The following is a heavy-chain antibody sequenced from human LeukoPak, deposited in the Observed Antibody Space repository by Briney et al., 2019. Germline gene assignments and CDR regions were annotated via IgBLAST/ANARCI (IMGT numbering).Heavy chain of an antibody. CDR3: VKISHTAMVISRFDY. CDR1: GFTFSSYA. J-gene: IGHJ4*02. Sequence: GGSLRLSCAASGFTFSSYAMSWVRQAPGKGLEWVSAISGSGGSTYYADSVKGRFTISRDNSKNTLYLQMNSLRAEDTAVYYCVKISHTAMVISRFDYWGQGTLVTVSS. CDR2: ISGSGGST. D-gene: IGHD5-18*01. V-gene: IGHV3-23*01.